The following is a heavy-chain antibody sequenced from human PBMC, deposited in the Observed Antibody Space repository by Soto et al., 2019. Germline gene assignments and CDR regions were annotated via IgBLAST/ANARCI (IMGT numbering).Heavy chain of an antibody. D-gene: IGHD3-3*01. CDR3: ARDRPLEWPFHSRAVEDY. CDR1: GFTFSSYS. CDR2: ISSSSSYI. Sequence: GGSLRLSCAASGFTFSSYSMNWVRQAPGKGLEWVSSISSSSSYIYYADSVKGRFTISRDNAKNSLYLQMNSLRAEDTAVYYCARDRPLEWPFHSRAVEDYWGQGTLVTVSS. V-gene: IGHV3-21*01. J-gene: IGHJ4*02.